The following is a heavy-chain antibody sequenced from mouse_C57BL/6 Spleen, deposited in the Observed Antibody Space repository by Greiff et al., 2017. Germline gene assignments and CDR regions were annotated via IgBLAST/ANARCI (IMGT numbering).Heavy chain of an antibody. Sequence: VHLVESGAELARPGASVKMSCKASGYTFTSYTMHWVKQRPGQGLEWIGYINPSSGYTKYNQKFKDKATLTADKSSSTAYMQLSSLTSEDSAVYYCARSWDYFDYWGQGTTLTVSS. J-gene: IGHJ2*01. D-gene: IGHD4-1*01. CDR3: ARSWDYFDY. CDR1: GYTFTSYT. CDR2: INPSSGYT. V-gene: IGHV1-4*01.